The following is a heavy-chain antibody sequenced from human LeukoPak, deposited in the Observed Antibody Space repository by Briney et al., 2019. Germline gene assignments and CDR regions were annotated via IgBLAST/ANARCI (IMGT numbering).Heavy chain of an antibody. CDR1: GGSISSYY. Sequence: SETLSLTCTVSGGSISSYYWSWIRQPPGKGLEWIGYIYYSGSTNYNPSLKSRVTISVDTSKNQFSLKLSFVTAADTAVYYCARGGATATSEPFDYWGQGTLVTVSS. D-gene: IGHD5-12*01. CDR3: ARGGATATSEPFDY. CDR2: IYYSGST. J-gene: IGHJ4*02. V-gene: IGHV4-59*01.